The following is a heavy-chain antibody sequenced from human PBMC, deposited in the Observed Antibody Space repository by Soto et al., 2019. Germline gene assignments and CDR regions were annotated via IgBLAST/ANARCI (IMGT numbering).Heavy chain of an antibody. CDR3: ATGQVAGPQADAAYLEY. CDR2: IDPTGGD. Sequence: QVQLQESGPGLVKPSQTLSLTCSVSGYSVSSGDFYWSWIRQHPGNGLEWLGFIDPTGGDHYNPSLKSRLNILIDTSNNQFSLMLNSVTAADTAVYYCATGQVAGPQADAAYLEYWGLGLLVTFSS. D-gene: IGHD6-19*01. CDR1: GYSVSSGDFY. V-gene: IGHV4-31*03. J-gene: IGHJ4*02.